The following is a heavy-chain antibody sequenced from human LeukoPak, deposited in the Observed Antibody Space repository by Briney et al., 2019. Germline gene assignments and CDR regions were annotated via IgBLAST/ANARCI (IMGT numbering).Heavy chain of an antibody. V-gene: IGHV5-51*01. J-gene: IGHJ4*02. CDR1: GYSFTTCW. D-gene: IGHD5-24*01. Sequence: GESLKISCKGSGYSFTTCWIGWVRPMPGKGLEWMGIIYPGDSDTRYSPSFQGQVTISADKSISTAYLQWSSLKASDTAMYYCARSEMATVLSQDYWGQGTLVTVSS. CDR3: ARSEMATVLSQDY. CDR2: IYPGDSDT.